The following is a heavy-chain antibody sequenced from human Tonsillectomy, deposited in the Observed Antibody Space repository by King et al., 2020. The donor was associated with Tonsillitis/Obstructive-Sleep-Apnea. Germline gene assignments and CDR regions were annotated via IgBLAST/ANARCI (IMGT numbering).Heavy chain of an antibody. Sequence: VQLQESGPGLVKPSETLSLTCTVSGGFISSYYWSWIRQPPGKGLEWIGYIYISGSTNNNPSLKSRVTISLDTSKHQFSLKLTSVTAADTAVYYCVGTPGAASPAYYYYYMDVWGKGTTVTVSS. D-gene: IGHD2-15*01. CDR2: IYISGST. CDR1: GGFISSYY. CDR3: VGTPGAASPAYYYYYMDV. V-gene: IGHV4-59*01. J-gene: IGHJ6*03.